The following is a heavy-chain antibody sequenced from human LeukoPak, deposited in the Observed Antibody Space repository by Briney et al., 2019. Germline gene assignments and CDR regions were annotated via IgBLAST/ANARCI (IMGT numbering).Heavy chain of an antibody. CDR1: GYGFTSYR. CDR2: IDPSDSYT. CDR3: ARHSRASYYYDSSGYYYPDF. J-gene: IGHJ4*02. Sequence: GESLRISCKGSGYGFTSYRISWVRQMPGKGLEWMGRIDPSDSYTNYSPSFQGHVTISADESITTAYLQWSSLKASDTAMYYCARHSRASYYYDSSGYYYPDFWGQGTLVTVSS. D-gene: IGHD3-22*01. V-gene: IGHV5-10-1*01.